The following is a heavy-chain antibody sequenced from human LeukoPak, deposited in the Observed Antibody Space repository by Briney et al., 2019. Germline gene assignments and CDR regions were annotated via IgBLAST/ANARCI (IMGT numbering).Heavy chain of an antibody. D-gene: IGHD3-9*01. V-gene: IGHV3-30*02. CDR3: AKGGYFYCFFPLGY. J-gene: IGHJ4*02. CDR1: GFTFSSYG. Sequence: PGGSLRLSCAASGFTFSSYGMHWVREAPGKGVEWVAFIRYDGSNKYYADAVKGRFTISRDNSKKRLYMEMNRLRGEDRALYYCAKGGYFYCFFPLGYWGQGTLVTVSS. CDR2: IRYDGSNK.